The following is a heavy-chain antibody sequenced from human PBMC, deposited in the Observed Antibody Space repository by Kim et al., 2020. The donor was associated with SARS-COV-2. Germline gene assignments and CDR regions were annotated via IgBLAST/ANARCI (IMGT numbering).Heavy chain of an antibody. CDR1: GYTFTSYT. Sequence: ASVKVSCKASGYTFTSYTMHWVRQAPGQRLEWMGWINPGNGNTRYSQKFQGRVTITTDTSASTAHMELSSLTSEDTAVYYCARSGGTYASLPVDYWGQGT. J-gene: IGHJ4*02. CDR2: INPGNGNT. D-gene: IGHD3-16*01. CDR3: ARSGGTYASLPVDY. V-gene: IGHV1-3*01.